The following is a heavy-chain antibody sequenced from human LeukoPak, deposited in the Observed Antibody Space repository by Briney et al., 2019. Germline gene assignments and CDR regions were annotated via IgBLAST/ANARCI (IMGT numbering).Heavy chain of an antibody. Sequence: SVKVSCKASGGTFSSYAISWVRQAPGQGLEWMGRIIPILGIANYAQKFQGRVTITADKSTSTAYMELSSLRSEDTAVYYCASGFGRSSSFGGESWFDPWGQGTLVTVSS. CDR1: GGTFSSYA. CDR2: IIPILGIA. V-gene: IGHV1-69*04. CDR3: ASGFGRSSSFGGESWFDP. D-gene: IGHD6-6*01. J-gene: IGHJ5*02.